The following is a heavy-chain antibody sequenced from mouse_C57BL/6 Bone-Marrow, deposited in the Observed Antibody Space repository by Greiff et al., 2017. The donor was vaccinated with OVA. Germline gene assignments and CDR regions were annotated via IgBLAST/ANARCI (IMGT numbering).Heavy chain of an antibody. CDR2: IDPSDSYT. D-gene: IGHD2-4*01. J-gene: IGHJ3*01. Sequence: VKLKQSGAELVKPGASVKLSCKASGYTFTSYWMQWVKQRPGQGLEWIGEIDPSDSYTNYNQKFKGKATLTVDTSSSTAYMQLSSLTSEDSAVYYCAREGVGDYDGPFAYWGKGTLVTVSA. CDR3: AREGVGDYDGPFAY. CDR1: GYTFTSYW. V-gene: IGHV1-50*01.